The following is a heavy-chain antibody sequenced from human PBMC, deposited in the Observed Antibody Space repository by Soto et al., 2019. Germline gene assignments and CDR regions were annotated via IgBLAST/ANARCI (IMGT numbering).Heavy chain of an antibody. J-gene: IGHJ6*03. CDR2: ISWNSGSI. D-gene: IGHD3-9*01. CDR3: AKDQAKYYDILTGYSPRGYYYYYYMDV. CDR1: GFTFDDYA. V-gene: IGHV3-9*01. Sequence: GGSLRLSCAASGFTFDDYAMHWVRQAPGKGLEWVSGISWNSGSIGYADSVKGRFTISRDNAKNSLYLQKNSLRAEDTALYYCAKDQAKYYDILTGYSPRGYYYYYYMDVWGKGTTVTVSS.